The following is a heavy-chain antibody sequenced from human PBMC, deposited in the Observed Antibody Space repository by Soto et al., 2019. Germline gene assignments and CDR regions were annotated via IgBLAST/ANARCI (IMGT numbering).Heavy chain of an antibody. V-gene: IGHV4-30-4*01. CDR1: GGSISSGDYY. Sequence: QVQLQESGPGLVKPSQTLSLTCTVSGGSISSGDYYWSWIRQPPGKGLEWIGYIYYSGSTYYNPSLKSRVTISVDTSKNQFSLKLSSVTAADTAVYYCVRDPTMVRGVMGAFDIWGQGTMVTVSS. J-gene: IGHJ3*02. CDR3: VRDPTMVRGVMGAFDI. CDR2: IYYSGST. D-gene: IGHD3-10*01.